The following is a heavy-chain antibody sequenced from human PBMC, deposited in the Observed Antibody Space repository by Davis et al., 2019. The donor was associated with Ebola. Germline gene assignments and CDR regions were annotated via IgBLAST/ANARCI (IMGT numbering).Heavy chain of an antibody. CDR2: IYHSGST. D-gene: IGHD3-22*01. V-gene: IGHV4-30-2*01. CDR1: GGSISSGGYS. J-gene: IGHJ4*02. CDR3: ARGLGRTMTTWSSDFDY. Sequence: PSETLSLTCAVSGGSISSGGYSWSWIRQPPGKGLEWIGYIYHSGSTYYNPSLKSRVTISVDTSKNQFSLKLSSVTAADTAVYYCARGLGRTMTTWSSDFDYWGQGTLVTVSS.